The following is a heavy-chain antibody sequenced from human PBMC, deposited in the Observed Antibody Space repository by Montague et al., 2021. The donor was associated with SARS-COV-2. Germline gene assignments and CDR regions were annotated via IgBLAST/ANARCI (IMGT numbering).Heavy chain of an antibody. CDR1: GGSISSSNYY. J-gene: IGHJ4*02. Sequence: SETLSLTCTVAGGSISSSNYYWGWIRQPPGKGLEWIGSLFYSGSSFYXXXLKSRVTISVDTSKNQFSLRLGSVTAADTAVYYCVAEWLAIYYFDFWGQGTLVTVSS. V-gene: IGHV4-39*01. CDR3: VAEWLAIYYFDF. CDR2: LFYSGSS. D-gene: IGHD6-19*01.